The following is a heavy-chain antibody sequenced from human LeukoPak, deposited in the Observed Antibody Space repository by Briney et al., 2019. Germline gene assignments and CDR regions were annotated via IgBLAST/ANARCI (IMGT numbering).Heavy chain of an antibody. CDR1: GYTFTGYY. V-gene: IGHV1-2*02. J-gene: IGHJ4*02. CDR2: INPNSGGT. D-gene: IGHD3-3*01. Sequence: ASVKVSCKASGYTFTGYYIHWVRQAPGQGLEWMGWINPNSGGTNYAQKFQGRVTMTRDTSISTAYMELSRLRSDDTAVYYCARDLDFWSGYADYWGQGTLVTVSS. CDR3: ARDLDFWSGYADY.